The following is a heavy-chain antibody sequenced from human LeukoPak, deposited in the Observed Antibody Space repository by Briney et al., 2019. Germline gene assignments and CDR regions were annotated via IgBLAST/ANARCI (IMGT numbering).Heavy chain of an antibody. Sequence: GASVKVSCKASGYTFTSYYMHWVRQAPGQGLEWRGIINPSGGSTSYAQKFQGSVTMTRDTSTSTVYMELSSLRSEDTAVYYCARDAENCSGGSCYYMDVWGKGTTVTVSS. CDR3: ARDAENCSGGSCYYMDV. J-gene: IGHJ6*03. CDR2: INPSGGST. CDR1: GYTFTSYY. V-gene: IGHV1-46*01. D-gene: IGHD2-15*01.